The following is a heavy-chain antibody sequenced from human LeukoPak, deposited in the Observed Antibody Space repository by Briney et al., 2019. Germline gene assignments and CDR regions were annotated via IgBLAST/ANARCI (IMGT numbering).Heavy chain of an antibody. CDR1: GGTFSSYA. D-gene: IGHD5-24*01. J-gene: IGHJ3*02. CDR3: TENRDGYNSADAFDI. V-gene: IGHV1-69*05. Sequence: WVTVSCKASGGTFSSYAISWVRQAPGQGLEWMGWIIPIFGTANYAQKFQGRVTITTDKSTSTAYMELISLTSEDTAVCYCTENRDGYNSADAFDIWGQGTMVTVSS. CDR2: IIPIFGTA.